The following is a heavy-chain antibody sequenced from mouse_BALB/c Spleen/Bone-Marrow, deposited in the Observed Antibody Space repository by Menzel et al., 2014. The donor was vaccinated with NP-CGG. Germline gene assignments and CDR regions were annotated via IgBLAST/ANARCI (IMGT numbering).Heavy chain of an antibody. J-gene: IGHJ4*01. CDR1: GFTFNIYA. CDR2: ISSKSTNYTT. Sequence: EVKLVESGGGLVQPKGSLKLSCAASGFTFNIYAMNWVRQAPRKGLEWVARISSKSTNYTTCYADSVKDRSTISSDDSQSMLYLQMNSLKTEDTAIYYCVRQDYDYPMDYWGQGTSVTVSS. D-gene: IGHD2-4*01. V-gene: IGHV10-1*01. CDR3: VRQDYDYPMDY.